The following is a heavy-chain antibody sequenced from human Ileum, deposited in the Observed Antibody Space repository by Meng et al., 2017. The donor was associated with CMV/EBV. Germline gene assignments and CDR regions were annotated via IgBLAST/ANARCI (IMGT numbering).Heavy chain of an antibody. CDR1: GTPISNYS. Sequence: REGSAQLLVNPADTLSPTGRVSGTPISNYSWRLIRQPAGKGLEFIGRVSPGGIEYNPSLMSRVTMSLETSRNQLSLNLNSVTAADTAVYYCARAAARGVPVDYWGQGILVTVSS. D-gene: IGHD3-10*01. CDR2: VSPGGI. V-gene: IGHV4-4*07. J-gene: IGHJ4*02. CDR3: ARAAARGVPVDY.